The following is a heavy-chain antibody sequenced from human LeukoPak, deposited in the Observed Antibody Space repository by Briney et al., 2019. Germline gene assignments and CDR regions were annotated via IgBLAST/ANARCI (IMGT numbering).Heavy chain of an antibody. D-gene: IGHD3-16*02. CDR2: INHSGST. CDR3: ARVITFGGVIPY. CDR1: GGSFSAYY. V-gene: IGHV4-34*01. Sequence: SETLSLTCTVYGGSFSAYYWSWIRQPPGRGLEWIGEINHSGSTNYNPSLKSRVTISVDTSKNQFSLKLSSVTAADTAVYYCARVITFGGVIPYWGQGTLVTVSS. J-gene: IGHJ4*02.